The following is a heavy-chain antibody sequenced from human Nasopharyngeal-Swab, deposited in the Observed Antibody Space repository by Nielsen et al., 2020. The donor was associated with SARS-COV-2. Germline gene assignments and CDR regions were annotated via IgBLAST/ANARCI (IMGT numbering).Heavy chain of an antibody. Sequence: RQAPGKGLEWIGEINHSGSTNYNPSLKSRVTLSVDTSQNQFSLNLISVTAADTAVYYCARRVVSPEFYFDYWGQGALVTVSS. J-gene: IGHJ4*02. CDR3: ARRVVSPEFYFDY. CDR2: INHSGST. V-gene: IGHV4-34*01. D-gene: IGHD2-2*01.